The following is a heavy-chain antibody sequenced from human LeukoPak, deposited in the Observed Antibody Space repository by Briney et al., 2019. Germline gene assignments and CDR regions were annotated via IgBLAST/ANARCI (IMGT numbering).Heavy chain of an antibody. V-gene: IGHV4-59*11. CDR1: GGSISSHY. Sequence: PSETLSLTCTVSGGSISSHYWSWIRQPPGKGLEWIGYIYYSGSTNYNPSLKSRVTISVDTSKNKFSLKLSSVTAADTAVYYCARGGYSYGYDDDFDYWGQGTLVTVSP. CDR2: IYYSGST. CDR3: ARGGYSYGYDDDFDY. D-gene: IGHD5-18*01. J-gene: IGHJ4*02.